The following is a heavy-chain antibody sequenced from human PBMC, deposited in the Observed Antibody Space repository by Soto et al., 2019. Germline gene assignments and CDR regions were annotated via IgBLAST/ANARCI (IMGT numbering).Heavy chain of an antibody. J-gene: IGHJ4*02. CDR3: VKDRSDTWSFDY. D-gene: IGHD2-8*02. CDR2: VSHDGTLY. Sequence: QVQLVESGGGVVQPGRSLRLSCSASGFTYSSCAMHWVRQVPGKGLEWLAVVSHDGTLYPYADSVKGRFTISRDNSRKMLYLQMNSVRPDDTAVYYCVKDRSDTWSFDYWGQGTLVTVSS. CDR1: GFTYSSCA. V-gene: IGHV3-30*18.